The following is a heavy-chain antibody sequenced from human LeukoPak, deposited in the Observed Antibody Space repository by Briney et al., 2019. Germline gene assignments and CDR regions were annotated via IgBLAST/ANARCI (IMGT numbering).Heavy chain of an antibody. V-gene: IGHV4-4*02. CDR2: VHLREAR. J-gene: IGHJ4*02. Sequence: SGTLSLTCAVSGGSILTTNWWSWVRPPPGKGLEWIGIVHLREARNYHPSLKSRVNISIDKPKHQLSLEVNPLTAADTAISYCTRESGAFSPFDFWGQGTLVTVSS. D-gene: IGHD1-26*01. CDR1: GGSILTTNW. CDR3: TRESGAFSPFDF.